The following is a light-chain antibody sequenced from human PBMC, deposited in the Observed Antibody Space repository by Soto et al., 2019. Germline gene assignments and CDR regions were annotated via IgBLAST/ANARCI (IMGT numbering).Light chain of an antibody. CDR1: QGISPW. V-gene: IGKV1-12*01. J-gene: IGKJ4*01. Sequence: DIPMTQSPSSVSASVGDRVTITCRASQGISPWLAWYQQKSGKAPNLLIYGASTLQSGDPSRFSGSGSGTDFTLTISSLHPEDFATYYFQQASSFPLTVGGGAKVDIK. CDR2: GAS. CDR3: QQASSFPLT.